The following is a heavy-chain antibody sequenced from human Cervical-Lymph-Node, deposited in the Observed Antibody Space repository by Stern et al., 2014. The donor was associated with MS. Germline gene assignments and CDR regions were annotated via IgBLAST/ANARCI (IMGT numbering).Heavy chain of an antibody. D-gene: IGHD1-26*01. V-gene: IGHV1-24*01. CDR1: GYTLTELS. Sequence: DQLVESGAEVKKPGASVKVSCKVSGYTLTELSMHWVRQAPGKGLEWMGGFDPEDGETIYAQKFQGRVTMTEDTSTDTAYMELSSLRSEDTAVYYCATVGGGSYSVPFFDYWGQGTLVTVSS. J-gene: IGHJ4*02. CDR2: FDPEDGET. CDR3: ATVGGGSYSVPFFDY.